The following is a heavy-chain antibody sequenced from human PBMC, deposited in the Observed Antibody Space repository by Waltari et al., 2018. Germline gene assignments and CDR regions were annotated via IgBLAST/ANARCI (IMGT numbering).Heavy chain of an antibody. CDR1: GFTFSSYW. D-gene: IGHD6-13*01. CDR2: IKQDGSEK. CDR3: ASSLHSSPSDY. Sequence: EVQLVGSGGGLVQPGGSLRLSCAASGFTFSSYWMSWVRQAPGKGLEWVANIKQDGSEKYYVDSVKGRFTISRDNAKNSLYLQMNSLRAEDTAVYYCASSLHSSPSDYWGQGTLVTVSS. V-gene: IGHV3-7*01. J-gene: IGHJ4*02.